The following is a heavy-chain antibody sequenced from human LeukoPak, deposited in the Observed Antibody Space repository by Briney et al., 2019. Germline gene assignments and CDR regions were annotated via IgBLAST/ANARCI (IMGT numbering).Heavy chain of an antibody. CDR3: ARGGSGWFHNYDY. V-gene: IGHV5-51*01. Sequence: PGESLKISCKGSGYSFTTYWIVWVRQMPGKGLEWMGIIYPGDSDTRYSPSFQGQVTISVDKSISTALLQWSSLKASDTAVYYCARGGSGWFHNYDYWGQGTLVTVSS. CDR1: GYSFTTYW. CDR2: IYPGDSDT. J-gene: IGHJ4*02. D-gene: IGHD6-19*01.